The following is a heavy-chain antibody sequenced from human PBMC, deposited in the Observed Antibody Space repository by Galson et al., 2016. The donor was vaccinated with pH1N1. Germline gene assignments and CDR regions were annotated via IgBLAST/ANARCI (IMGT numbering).Heavy chain of an antibody. CDR1: GFTFSSYW. CDR2: IKQDGSEK. J-gene: IGHJ6*02. Sequence: SLRLSCAASGFTFSSYWMHWVRQAPGKGLEWVANIKQDGSEKYYVDSVKGRFSISRDNAKNSLYLQMNSLRAEDTAVYYCARDLSNGFSYFFVMDVWGQGTTVTASS. CDR3: ARDLSNGFSYFFVMDV. D-gene: IGHD2/OR15-2a*01. V-gene: IGHV3-7*01.